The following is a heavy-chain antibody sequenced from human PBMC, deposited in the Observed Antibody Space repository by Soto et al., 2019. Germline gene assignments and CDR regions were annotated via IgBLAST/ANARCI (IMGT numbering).Heavy chain of an antibody. V-gene: IGHV1-69*13. CDR2: IIPIFGTA. CDR3: ARVGATTSVSDI. CDR1: GGTFSSYA. Sequence: GASAKVSCKASGGTFSSYAISWVRQAPGQGLEWMGGIIPIFGTANYAQKFQGRVTITADESTSTAYMELSSLRSEDTAVYYCARVGATTSVSDIWGQGTMVTVSS. D-gene: IGHD1-26*01. J-gene: IGHJ3*02.